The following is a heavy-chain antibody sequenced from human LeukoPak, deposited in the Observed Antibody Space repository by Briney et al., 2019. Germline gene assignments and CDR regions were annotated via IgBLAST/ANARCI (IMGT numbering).Heavy chain of an antibody. CDR3: ARDRQGLIVPAAKADYYYYYMDV. CDR2: MNPNSGNT. CDR1: GGTFSSYA. D-gene: IGHD2-2*01. Sequence: ASVKVSCKASGGTFSSYAISWVRQAPGQGLEWMGWMNPNSGNTGYAQKFQGRVTITADESTSTAYMELSSLRSEDTAVYYRARDRQGLIVPAAKADYYYYYMDVWGKGTTVTISS. J-gene: IGHJ6*03. V-gene: IGHV1-69*13.